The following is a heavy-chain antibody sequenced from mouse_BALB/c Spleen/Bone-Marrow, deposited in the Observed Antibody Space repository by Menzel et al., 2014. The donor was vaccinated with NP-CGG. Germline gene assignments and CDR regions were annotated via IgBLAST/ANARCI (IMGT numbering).Heavy chain of an antibody. CDR3: ARTGNYYCSSFDY. J-gene: IGHJ2*01. D-gene: IGHD1-1*01. CDR2: INPFNDGT. Sequence: VQLQQSGPELVKPGTSVKMSCKASGYTFTSYVIHWVKQKPGQGLEWIGCINPFNDGTKYNEKFKDKATLTSDKSSNTAYMELSSLTSEDAAVYYCARTGNYYCSSFDYWGQGTTLTVSS. V-gene: IGHV1-14*01. CDR1: GYTFTSYV.